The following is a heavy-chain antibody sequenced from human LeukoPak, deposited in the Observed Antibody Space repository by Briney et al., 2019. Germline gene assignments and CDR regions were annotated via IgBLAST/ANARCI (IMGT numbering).Heavy chain of an antibody. CDR3: ARDLSSGWSRAFDY. CDR2: INPNSGGT. Sequence: ASVKVSCKASGYTFTGYYMHWVRQAPGQGLEWMGWINPNSGGTNYAQKFQGWVTMTRDTSISTAYMELSRLRSDDTAVYYCARDLSSGWSRAFDYWGQGTLVTVSS. CDR1: GYTFTGYY. J-gene: IGHJ4*02. D-gene: IGHD6-19*01. V-gene: IGHV1-2*04.